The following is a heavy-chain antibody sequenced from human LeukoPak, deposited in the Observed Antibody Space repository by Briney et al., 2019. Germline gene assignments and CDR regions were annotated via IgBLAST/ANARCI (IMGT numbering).Heavy chain of an antibody. D-gene: IGHD3-3*01. CDR3: ARGTIFGVVTRGPYYYYYYMDV. J-gene: IGHJ6*03. CDR2: IIPIFGTA. Sequence: GSSVKVSCKASGGTFSSYAISWVRQAPGQGLEWMGGIIPIFGTANYAQKFQGRVTITTDESTSTAYMELSSLRSEDTAVCYCARGTIFGVVTRGPYYYYYYMDVWGKGTTVTVSS. CDR1: GGTFSSYA. V-gene: IGHV1-69*05.